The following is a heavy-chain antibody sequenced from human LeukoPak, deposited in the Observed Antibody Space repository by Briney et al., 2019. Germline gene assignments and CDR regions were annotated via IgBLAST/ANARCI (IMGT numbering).Heavy chain of an antibody. D-gene: IGHD6-19*01. CDR2: IKPDGSEK. V-gene: IGHV3-7*04. CDR1: GLTFSNYW. J-gene: IGHJ4*02. Sequence: GGSLRLSCVVSGLTFSNYWMSWVRQAPGKGLEWVANIKPDGSEKNYVDSVKGRFTISRDNAKNSLYLQMNSLRAEDTAVYYCARDRPSGWYLQYCFNYWGQGNLVTVSS. CDR3: ARDRPSGWYLQYCFNY.